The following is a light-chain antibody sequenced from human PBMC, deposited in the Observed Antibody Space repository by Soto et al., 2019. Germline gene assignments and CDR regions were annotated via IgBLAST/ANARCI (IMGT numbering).Light chain of an antibody. CDR3: QKYNSAQWT. J-gene: IGKJ1*01. CDR1: QGISNY. Sequence: DIQMTQSPSSLSASVGDRVTITCRASQGISNYLAWYQQKPGKVPKLLIYAASTLKSGVSSRFSGSGSGTDFTLPISSLQPEDVATYYCQKYNSAQWTFGQGNKVEIK. V-gene: IGKV1-27*01. CDR2: AAS.